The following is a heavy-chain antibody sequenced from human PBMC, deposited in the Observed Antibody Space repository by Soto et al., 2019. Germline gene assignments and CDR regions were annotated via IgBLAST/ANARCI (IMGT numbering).Heavy chain of an antibody. CDR1: GFTFSSYG. Sequence: GGSLRLSCAASGFTFSSYGMHWVRQAPGKGLEWVAVIWYDGSNKYYADSVKGRFTISRDNSKNTLYLQMNSLRAEDTAVYYCAIAREGGYDAFDIWGQGTMVTVSS. D-gene: IGHD2-15*01. V-gene: IGHV3-33*01. J-gene: IGHJ3*02. CDR3: AIAREGGYDAFDI. CDR2: IWYDGSNK.